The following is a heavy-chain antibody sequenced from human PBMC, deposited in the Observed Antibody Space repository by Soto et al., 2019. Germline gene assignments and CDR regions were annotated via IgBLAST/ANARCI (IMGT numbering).Heavy chain of an antibody. CDR1: GGSISSGGYY. Sequence: TLSLTCTVSGGSISSGGYYWSWIRQHPGKGLEWIGYIYYSGSTYYNPSLKSRVTISVDTSKNQFSLKLSSVTAADTAVYYCARDCSDYDILTGYSEVVTWLDPWGQGTLVTVYS. CDR3: ARDCSDYDILTGYSEVVTWLDP. CDR2: IYYSGST. J-gene: IGHJ5*02. D-gene: IGHD3-9*01. V-gene: IGHV4-31*03.